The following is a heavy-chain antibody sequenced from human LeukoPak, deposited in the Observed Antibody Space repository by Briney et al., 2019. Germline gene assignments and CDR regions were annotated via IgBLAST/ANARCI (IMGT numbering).Heavy chain of an antibody. V-gene: IGHV1-69*13. D-gene: IGHD4-23*01. CDR3: ARGWLTETTVVTPYNY. J-gene: IGHJ4*02. Sequence: ASVKVSCKASGGTFSSYAISWVRQAPGQGLEWMGGIIPIFGTANYAQRFQGRVTITAVESMSTAYMELSSLRSEDTAVYYCARGWLTETTVVTPYNYWGQGTLVIVSS. CDR1: GGTFSSYA. CDR2: IIPIFGTA.